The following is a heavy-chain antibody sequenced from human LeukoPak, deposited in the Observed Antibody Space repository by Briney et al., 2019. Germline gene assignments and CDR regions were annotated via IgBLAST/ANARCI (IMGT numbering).Heavy chain of an antibody. Sequence: ASVKVSCKASGYTFTSYYMHWVRQAPGQGLEWMGIINPSGGSTTYAQKFQGRVTMTRDTSTSTVYMELSSLRSGDTAVYYCARGYGSGTYYHLWGQGTLVTVSS. V-gene: IGHV1-46*01. J-gene: IGHJ5*02. D-gene: IGHD3-10*01. CDR2: INPSGGST. CDR3: ARGYGSGTYYHL. CDR1: GYTFTSYY.